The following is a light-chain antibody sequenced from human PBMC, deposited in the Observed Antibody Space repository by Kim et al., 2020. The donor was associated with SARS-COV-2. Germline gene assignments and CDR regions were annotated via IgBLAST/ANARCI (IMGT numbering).Light chain of an antibody. CDR1: QNINSH. CDR2: AAS. CDR3: QQTYIPPFT. V-gene: IGKV1-39*01. J-gene: IGKJ3*01. Sequence: DIQMTQSPSSLSASVGDRVTITCRTSQNINSHLNWYHQKPGRAPKLLIYAASTLRGGVPSRFSGGGSETDFTLTISSLQPEDFATYFCQQTYIPPFTFGPGTKVDIK.